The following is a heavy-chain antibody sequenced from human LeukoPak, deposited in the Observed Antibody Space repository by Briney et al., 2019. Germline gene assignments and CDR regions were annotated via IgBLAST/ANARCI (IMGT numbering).Heavy chain of an antibody. V-gene: IGHV1-46*01. CDR1: GYTLTSYY. D-gene: IGHD6-13*01. CDR3: ATYSSSWYGMDV. CDR2: INPSGGST. Sequence: ASVKVSCKASGYTLTSYYMHWVRQAPGQGLEWMGIINPSGGSTSYAQKFQGRVTMTRDTSTSTVYMELSSLRSEDTAVYYCATYSSSWYGMDVWGQGTTVTVSS. J-gene: IGHJ6*02.